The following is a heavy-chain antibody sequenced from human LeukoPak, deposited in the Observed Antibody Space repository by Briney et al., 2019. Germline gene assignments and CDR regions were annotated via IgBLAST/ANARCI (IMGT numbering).Heavy chain of an antibody. Sequence: PGGSLRLSCAVSGFTFSSYAMSWVRQAPGKGLEWVSAISGGGSAYYADSVKGRFTISRDNSKNTLSLQMNSLRGEDTAIYYCAVSGRYCGYWGQGTLVTVSS. D-gene: IGHD1-26*01. CDR3: AVSGRYCGY. J-gene: IGHJ4*02. CDR2: ISGGGSA. V-gene: IGHV3-23*01. CDR1: GFTFSSYA.